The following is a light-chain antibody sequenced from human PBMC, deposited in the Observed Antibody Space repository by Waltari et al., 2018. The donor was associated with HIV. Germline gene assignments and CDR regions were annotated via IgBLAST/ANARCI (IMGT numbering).Light chain of an antibody. CDR1: SSDVGNYNL. V-gene: IGLV2-23*01. CDR2: EAV. CDR3: CSYGGSSTWV. J-gene: IGLJ3*02. Sequence: QSALTQPASVSGSPGQSITIPCPGTSSDVGNYNLVSWYQQYLGKAPKLMIYEAVKRPSGVSNRSSASKSGNTASLTISGLQAEDEADYYCCSYGGSSTWVFGGGTKLTVL.